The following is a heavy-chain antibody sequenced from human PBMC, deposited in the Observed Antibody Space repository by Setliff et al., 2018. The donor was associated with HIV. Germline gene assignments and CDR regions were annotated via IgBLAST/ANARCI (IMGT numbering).Heavy chain of an antibody. CDR1: GGSISGCS. J-gene: IGHJ6*04. V-gene: IGHV4-34*01. CDR2: INHSGST. Sequence: SETLSLTCAVYGGSISGCSWSWSRQSPEQGLEWIGEINHSGSTNFNPSLKSRVTISLDTSKNQFSLRLSPVTAADTAVYYCAREPPNFARYYYDSSCYGDVWGKGTTVTVSS. D-gene: IGHD3-22*01. CDR3: AREPPNFARYYYDSSCYGDV.